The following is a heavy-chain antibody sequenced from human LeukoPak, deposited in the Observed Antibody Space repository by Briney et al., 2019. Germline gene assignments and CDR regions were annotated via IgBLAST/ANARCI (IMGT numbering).Heavy chain of an antibody. CDR1: GFTFSSYA. CDR3: AKVGAAYCGGDCYSSD. CDR2: ISGSGGST. Sequence: PGGSLRLSCAASGFTFSSYAMSWVRQAPGKGLEWVSAISGSGGSTYYADSVKGRFTISRDNSKNTLYLQMNSLRAEDTAVYYCAKVGAAYCGGDCYSSDWGQGTLVTVSS. J-gene: IGHJ4*02. V-gene: IGHV3-23*01. D-gene: IGHD2-21*02.